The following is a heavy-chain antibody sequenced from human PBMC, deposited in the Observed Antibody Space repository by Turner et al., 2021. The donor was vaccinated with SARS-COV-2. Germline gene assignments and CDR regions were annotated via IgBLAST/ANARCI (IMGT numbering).Heavy chain of an antibody. Sequence: QVQLVASGGGVVQPGRSLRLSCAASGFTFSSHGMHWVRWAPCKGLEWVAVRWYEGSNKYYADSVKGRLTISRDNSKNTLYRQMNSLRAEDTAVYYCAREGDYGGNSGGFDYWGQGTLVTVSS. D-gene: IGHD4-17*01. CDR2: RWYEGSNK. CDR3: AREGDYGGNSGGFDY. J-gene: IGHJ4*02. V-gene: IGHV3-33*01. CDR1: GFTFSSHG.